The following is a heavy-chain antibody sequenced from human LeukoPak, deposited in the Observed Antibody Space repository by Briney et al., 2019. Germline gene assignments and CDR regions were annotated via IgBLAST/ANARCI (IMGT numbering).Heavy chain of an antibody. Sequence: SETLSLTCAVYGGSFSDYYWSWIRQSPGKGLEWIGEINHSGTTHYNPSLKSRVTISVDTSKNQFSLKLSSVTAADTAVYYCASSHLYSSSWYLSGRFDYWGQGTLVTVSS. CDR1: GGSFSDYY. CDR3: ASSHLYSSSWYLSGRFDY. V-gene: IGHV4-34*01. CDR2: INHSGTT. D-gene: IGHD6-13*01. J-gene: IGHJ4*02.